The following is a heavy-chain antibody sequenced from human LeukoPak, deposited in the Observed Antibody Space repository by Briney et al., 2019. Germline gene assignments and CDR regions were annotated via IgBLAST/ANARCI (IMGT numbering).Heavy chain of an antibody. J-gene: IGHJ5*02. D-gene: IGHD4-11*01. Sequence: GGSLRLSCAASGFTFSSYAVHWVRQAPGKGLEWVAVISYDGGNKYYADSVKGRFTISRDNSKNTLYLQMNSLRAEDTAVYYCARTTEAPEDWFDPWGQGTLVTVSS. CDR2: ISYDGGNK. CDR1: GFTFSSYA. V-gene: IGHV3-30-3*01. CDR3: ARTTEAPEDWFDP.